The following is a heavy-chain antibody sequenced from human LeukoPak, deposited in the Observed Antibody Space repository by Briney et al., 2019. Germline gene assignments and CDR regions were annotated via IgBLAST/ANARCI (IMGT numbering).Heavy chain of an antibody. CDR1: GYSISSNHY. CDR2: FYHTGVT. Sequence: SETLSLTCAVSGYSISSNHYWGWIRQPPGKGLEWIGSFYHTGVTYFNPSLQSRVTISVDTSNNQFSLKLSSVTAADTAVYYCVTSSSDQPLNEAWFDPWGQGTLVTVSS. J-gene: IGHJ5*02. V-gene: IGHV4-38-2*01. CDR3: VTSSSDQPLNEAWFDP. D-gene: IGHD2-2*01.